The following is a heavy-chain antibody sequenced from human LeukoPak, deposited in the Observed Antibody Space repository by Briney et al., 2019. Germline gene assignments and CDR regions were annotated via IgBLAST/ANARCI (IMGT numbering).Heavy chain of an antibody. D-gene: IGHD6-13*01. J-gene: IGHJ5*02. CDR3: ARMWSTATSGWNWFDP. V-gene: IGHV1-2*04. CDR1: GYTFTSYD. CDR2: INPNNGDT. Sequence: ASVKVSCKASGYTFTSYDINWVRQATGQGLEWMGWINPNNGDTDFAQNFQGWVTMTRDTSISTAYMELNRLRSDDTAVYYCARMWSTATSGWNWFDPWGQGTLVTVSS.